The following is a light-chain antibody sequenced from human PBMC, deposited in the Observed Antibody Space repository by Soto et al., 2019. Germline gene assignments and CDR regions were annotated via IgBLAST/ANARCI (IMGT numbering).Light chain of an antibody. V-gene: IGKV3D-20*02. CDR3: QQRHMWPIT. J-gene: IGKJ5*01. Sequence: DTVLTQSPGTLSLSPGERATLSCRASQSVSSSYLAWYQQKPGQAPRLLIYDAYNRATGIPPRFSGSGSGTDFTLTISSLEPEDSAVYYCQQRHMWPITFGQGTRLEIK. CDR1: QSVSSSY. CDR2: DAY.